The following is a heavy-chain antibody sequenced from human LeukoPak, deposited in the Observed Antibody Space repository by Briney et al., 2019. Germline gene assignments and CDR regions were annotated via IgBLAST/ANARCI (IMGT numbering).Heavy chain of an antibody. Sequence: PGGSLRLSCAASGFSFSVYHMSWIRQAPGKGLEWASYISGSGTAIDYADSVKGRFTISRDNAKSSLYLQMNSLRAEDTAVYYCAISAVTTRALWDWGQGTLVTVSS. CDR2: ISGSGTAI. CDR1: GFSFSVYH. CDR3: AISAVTTRALWD. V-gene: IGHV3-11*04. J-gene: IGHJ4*02. D-gene: IGHD4-17*01.